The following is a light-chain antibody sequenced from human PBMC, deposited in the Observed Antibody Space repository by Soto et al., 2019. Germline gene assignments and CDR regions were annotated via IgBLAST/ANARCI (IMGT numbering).Light chain of an antibody. J-gene: IGKJ4*01. CDR3: QQYNKWPLT. V-gene: IGKV3-15*01. CDR1: QSVSNN. Sequence: EIVMTQSPATLSVSPGERATLSCRASQSVSNNLAWYQQKPGQAPRLLIYEKSTSATGIPDRFSGSGSGTEFTLTISSLQSEDFAVYSCQQYNKWPLTFGGGTKVEIK. CDR2: EKS.